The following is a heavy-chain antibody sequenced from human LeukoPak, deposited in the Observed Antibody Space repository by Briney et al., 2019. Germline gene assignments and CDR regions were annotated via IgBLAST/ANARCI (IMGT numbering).Heavy chain of an antibody. V-gene: IGHV3-11*01. CDR1: GFTFSDHY. J-gene: IGHJ4*02. CDR2: ISPDGSTI. D-gene: IGHD3-16*02. Sequence: GGSLRLSCAVSGFTFSDHYMNWVRRAPGKGLEWVSYISPDGSTIYYADSVKGRFTISRDNAKNSLSLQMNSLRAEDTAVYYCARGLRFRGGHRYASPDFDYWGQGTLVTVSS. CDR3: ARGLRFRGGHRYASPDFDY.